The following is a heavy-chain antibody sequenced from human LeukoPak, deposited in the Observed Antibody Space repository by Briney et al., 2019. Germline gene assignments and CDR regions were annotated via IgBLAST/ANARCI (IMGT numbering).Heavy chain of an antibody. CDR3: AREDDWNYEDY. V-gene: IGHV3-23*01. J-gene: IGHJ4*02. CDR2: IIGSGANT. CDR1: GFTFSSYA. Sequence: PGGSLRLSCAASGFTFSSYAMSWVRQAPGKGLEWVSTIIGSGANTYYADSVRGRFTISRDNSKNALYLQMNSLRAEDTAIYFCAREDDWNYEDYWGQGTLVTVSS. D-gene: IGHD1-7*01.